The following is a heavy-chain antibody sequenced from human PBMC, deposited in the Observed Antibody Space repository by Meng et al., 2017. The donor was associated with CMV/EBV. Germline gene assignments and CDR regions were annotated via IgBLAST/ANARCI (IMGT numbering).Heavy chain of an antibody. CDR3: ARGDCGGDCLPFDY. J-gene: IGHJ4*02. V-gene: IGHV3-21*01. CDR1: GFTFSSYS. CDR2: ISSSSSYI. D-gene: IGHD2-21*01. Sequence: GGSLRLSCAASGFTFSSYSMNWVRQAPGKGLEWVSSISSSSSYIYYADSVKGRFTISRDNSKNTLYLQMNSLRAEDTAVYYCARGDCGGDCLPFDYWGQGTLVTVSS.